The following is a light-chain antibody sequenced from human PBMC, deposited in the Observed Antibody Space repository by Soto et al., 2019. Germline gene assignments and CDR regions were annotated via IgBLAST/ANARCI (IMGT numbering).Light chain of an antibody. CDR3: QQYNFYSRT. J-gene: IGKJ1*01. CDR2: QAS. CDR1: QSISSW. Sequence: DIQMTQSPSTLSASVGDRVTITCRASQSISSWLAWYQQKPGKAPQLLIYQASSLESGVPSRFSGSGSGTEFALTISSLQPDDFATYYCQQYNFYSRTFGQGTKVEIK. V-gene: IGKV1-5*03.